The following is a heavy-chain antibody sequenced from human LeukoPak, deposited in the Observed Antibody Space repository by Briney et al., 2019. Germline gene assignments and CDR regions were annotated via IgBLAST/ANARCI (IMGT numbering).Heavy chain of an antibody. D-gene: IGHD5-24*01. J-gene: IGHJ4*02. CDR1: GFTFNIYG. CDR2: IGGSGSHT. Sequence: GGSLRLSCAASGFTFNIYGMNWVRQAPGKGLEWVSGIGGSGSHTYYADSVKGRFTISRDNSKNTMYLHMNSLRAEDTALYFCARDERSIQFNFWGQGTLVTVSS. V-gene: IGHV3-23*01. CDR3: ARDERSIQFNF.